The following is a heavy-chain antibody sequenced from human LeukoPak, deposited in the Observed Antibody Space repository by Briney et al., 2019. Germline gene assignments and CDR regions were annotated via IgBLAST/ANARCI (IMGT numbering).Heavy chain of an antibody. D-gene: IGHD3-22*01. J-gene: IGHJ3*01. Sequence: IXXVXQAPGQGLEWMGKINPSGGSTNYAQKFQGRVTMTRDTSTSTVYMSLSSLRSEDTAVYYCARDLNYYDRNAFGVWGQGTMVSVSS. V-gene: IGHV1-46*01. CDR3: ARDLNYYDRNAFGV. CDR2: INPSGGST.